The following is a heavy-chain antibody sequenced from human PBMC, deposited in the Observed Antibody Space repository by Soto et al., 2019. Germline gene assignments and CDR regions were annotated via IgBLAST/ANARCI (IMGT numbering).Heavy chain of an antibody. Sequence: SETLSLTCSVAGDSVSSDSYYWNCIRQTPGKGLEWIGYVYKIGSPNYNPSLESGVAISLDTSTNQVSLKLSSVTAADTAVYYCARSFFREYFDYWGQGIPFTVSS. J-gene: IGHJ4*02. CDR2: VYKIGSP. CDR3: ARSFFREYFDY. CDR1: GDSVSSDSYY. V-gene: IGHV4-61*01. D-gene: IGHD3-10*01.